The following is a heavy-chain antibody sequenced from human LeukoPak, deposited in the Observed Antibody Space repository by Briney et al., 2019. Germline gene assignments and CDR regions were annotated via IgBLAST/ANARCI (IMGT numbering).Heavy chain of an antibody. CDR1: GDSVSSKSAA. CDR3: ARLSYGDYAD. CDR2: TYYRSKWSN. J-gene: IGHJ4*02. D-gene: IGHD4-17*01. V-gene: IGHV6-1*01. Sequence: SQTLSLTCAISGDSVSSKSAAWNWIRQSPSRGLEWLGRTYYRSKWSNDYAESVKGRITINPDTPKNQFSLQLNSVTPEETAVYYCARLSYGDYADWGPGTRVTVSS.